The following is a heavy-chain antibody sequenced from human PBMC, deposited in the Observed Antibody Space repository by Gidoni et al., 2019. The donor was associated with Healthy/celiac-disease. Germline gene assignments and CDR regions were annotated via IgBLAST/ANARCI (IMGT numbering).Heavy chain of an antibody. Sequence: EVQLLESGGGLVQPGGSLRLSCAASGFPFSSSAMSWVRQAPGKGLEWVSAISGSGCSTYYADSVKGRFTISRDNSKNTLYLQMNSLRAEDTAVYYCAKGGIVVVVAATQYFDYWGQGTLVTVSS. J-gene: IGHJ4*02. D-gene: IGHD2-15*01. CDR3: AKGGIVVVVAATQYFDY. CDR1: GFPFSSSA. V-gene: IGHV3-23*01. CDR2: ISGSGCST.